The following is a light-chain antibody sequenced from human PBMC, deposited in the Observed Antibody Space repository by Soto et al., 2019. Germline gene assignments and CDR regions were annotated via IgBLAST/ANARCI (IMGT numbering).Light chain of an antibody. J-gene: IGKJ3*01. CDR1: QSISSY. CDR3: QQSYSTPRT. Sequence: DIQMTQSPSSLSASVGDRVTITCRASQSISSYLNWYQQKPGKAPKLLIYAASSLQSGVPSRFSGSGSGTDFTLTISSLQPEDFATYYCQQSYSTPRTFGNGTKVDIK. CDR2: AAS. V-gene: IGKV1-39*01.